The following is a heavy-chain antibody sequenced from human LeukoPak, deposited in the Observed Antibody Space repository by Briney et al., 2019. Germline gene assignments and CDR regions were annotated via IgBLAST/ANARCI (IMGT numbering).Heavy chain of an antibody. V-gene: IGHV1-46*01. J-gene: IGHJ4*02. CDR1: GYTFTSYY. CDR3: ARGVADRHGYNYNYFDY. D-gene: IGHD5-24*01. Sequence: ASVKVSCMASGYTFTSYYMYWVRQAPGQGLEWMGIINPSGGSTNNAQKFQGRVTMTRDTSTSTVYMELSSLRSEDTAVYYCARGVADRHGYNYNYFDYWGQGTLVTVSS. CDR2: INPSGGST.